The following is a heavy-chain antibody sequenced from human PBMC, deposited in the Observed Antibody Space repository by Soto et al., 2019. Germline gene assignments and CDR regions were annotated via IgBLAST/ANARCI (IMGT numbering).Heavy chain of an antibody. D-gene: IGHD3-10*01. CDR3: ARSMVRGVTARKAFDI. J-gene: IGHJ3*02. CDR2: INHSGST. CDR1: GGSFSGYY. Sequence: SETLSLTCAVYGGSFSGYYWSWIRQPPGKGLEWIGEINHSGSTNYNPSLKSRVTISVDTSKNQFSLKLSSVTAADTAVYYCARSMVRGVTARKAFDIWGQGTMVTVSS. V-gene: IGHV4-34*01.